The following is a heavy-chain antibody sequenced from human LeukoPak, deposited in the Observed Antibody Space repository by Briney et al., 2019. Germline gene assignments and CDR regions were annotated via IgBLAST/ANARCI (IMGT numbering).Heavy chain of an antibody. CDR2: ISSSGSTI. CDR3: ARARITETRYYYYGMDV. V-gene: IGHV3-48*03. Sequence: GGSLRHSCAASGFTFSSYEMNWVRQAPGKGLEWVSYISSSGSTIYYADSVKGRFTISRDNAKNSLYLQMNSLRAEDTAVYYCARARITETRYYYYGMDVWGQGTTVTVSS. CDR1: GFTFSSYE. J-gene: IGHJ6*02. D-gene: IGHD3-10*01.